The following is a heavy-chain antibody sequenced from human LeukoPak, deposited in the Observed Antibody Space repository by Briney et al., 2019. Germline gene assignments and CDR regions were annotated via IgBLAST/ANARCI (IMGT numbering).Heavy chain of an antibody. D-gene: IGHD4-17*01. CDR1: GGPISSYY. CDR2: IYYTGSI. V-gene: IGHV4-59*01. J-gene: IGHJ5*02. CDR3: ARDWITVRTNWFDP. Sequence: SETLSLTGTVSGGPISSYYWSWIRQPPGKGLEWIGYIYYTGSINYNPSLKSRATISVDMSKNQFSLNLSSVTAADTALYYCARDWITVRTNWFDPWGRGTLVTVSS.